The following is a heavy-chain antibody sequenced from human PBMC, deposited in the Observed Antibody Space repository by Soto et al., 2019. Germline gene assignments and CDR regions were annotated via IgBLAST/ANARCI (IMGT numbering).Heavy chain of an antibody. Sequence: GASVKVSCKASGGTFSSYAISWVRQAPGQGLEWMGGIIPIFGTANYAQKFQGRVTITADKSTSTAYMELSSLRSEDTAVYYCARASGYCSGGSCFTDAFDIWGQGTMVTVSS. CDR3: ARASGYCSGGSCFTDAFDI. J-gene: IGHJ3*02. CDR2: IIPIFGTA. D-gene: IGHD2-15*01. CDR1: GGTFSSYA. V-gene: IGHV1-69*06.